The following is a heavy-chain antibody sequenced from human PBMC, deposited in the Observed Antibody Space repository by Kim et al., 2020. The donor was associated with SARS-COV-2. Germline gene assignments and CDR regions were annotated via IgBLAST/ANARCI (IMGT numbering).Heavy chain of an antibody. V-gene: IGHV3-30*04. CDR2: ISYDGSNK. CDR3: AREVAVAGDYYYYGMDV. D-gene: IGHD6-19*01. J-gene: IGHJ6*02. Sequence: LSLTCAASGFTFSSYAMHWVRQAPGKGLEWVAVISYDGSNKYYADSVKGRFTISRDNSKNTLYLQMNSLRAEDTAVYYCAREVAVAGDYYYYGMDVWGQGTTVTVSS. CDR1: GFTFSSYA.